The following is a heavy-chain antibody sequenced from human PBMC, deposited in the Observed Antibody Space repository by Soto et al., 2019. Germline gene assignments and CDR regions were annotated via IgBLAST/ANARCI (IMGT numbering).Heavy chain of an antibody. CDR1: GGSFSGYY. CDR3: ARGWVNYDSPDAFDI. V-gene: IGHV4-34*01. J-gene: IGHJ3*02. CDR2: INHSGST. Sequence: QVQLQQWGAGLLKPSETLSLTCAVYGGSFSGYYWSWIRQPPGKGLEWIGEINHSGSTNYNPSLKSRVTISVDTSKNQFSLKLSSVTAADTAVYYCARGWVNYDSPDAFDIWGQGTMVTVSS. D-gene: IGHD3-3*01.